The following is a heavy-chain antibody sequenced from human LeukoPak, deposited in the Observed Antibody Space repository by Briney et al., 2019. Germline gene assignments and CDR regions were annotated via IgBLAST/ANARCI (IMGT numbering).Heavy chain of an antibody. CDR1: GDSISSGGYY. Sequence: PSQTLSLTCTVSGDSISSGGYYWSWIRQHPGKGLEWIGYIYHSGDTYYSPSLKSRTTIPVDTSKNHFSLKMTSVSAADTAVYYCARERVSYFDNWGQGTLVTVSS. J-gene: IGHJ4*02. V-gene: IGHV4-31*03. CDR3: ARERVSYFDN. CDR2: IYHSGDT.